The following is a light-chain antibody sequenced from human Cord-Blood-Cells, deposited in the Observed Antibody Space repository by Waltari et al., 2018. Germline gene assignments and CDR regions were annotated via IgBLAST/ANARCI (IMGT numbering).Light chain of an antibody. Sequence: DIQMTQSPSSLSAFVGDRVTITCRASQSISSYLNWYQQKPGKAPKLLIYAASSLQSGVPSRFSGSGSGTDFTLTISSLQPEDFATYYCQQSYSTPYTFGQGTKQEIK. CDR2: AAS. J-gene: IGKJ2*01. V-gene: IGKV1-39*01. CDR3: QQSYSTPYT. CDR1: QSISSY.